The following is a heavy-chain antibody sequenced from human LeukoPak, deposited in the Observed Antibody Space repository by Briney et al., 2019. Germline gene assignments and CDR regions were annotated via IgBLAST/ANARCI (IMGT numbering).Heavy chain of an antibody. J-gene: IGHJ4*02. CDR1: SDSISNGDYY. V-gene: IGHV4-30-4*01. CDR2: INKKGGT. Sequence: SETLSLTCTVSSDSISNGDYYWSWIRQPAGKGLEFIGYINKKGGTFYNPPFKSRVSISIDTSKNQFSLKLTSVTAADTAVYFCAREHKSYGDYPYYFDSWGQGTLVTVSS. CDR3: AREHKSYGDYPYYFDS. D-gene: IGHD4-17*01.